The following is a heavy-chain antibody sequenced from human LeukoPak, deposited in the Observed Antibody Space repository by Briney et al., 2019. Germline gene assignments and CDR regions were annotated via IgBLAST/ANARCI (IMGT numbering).Heavy chain of an antibody. Sequence: GGSLRLSCAASGFTFSSYGMHWVRQAPGNGLEWVAVISYDGSNKYYADSVKGRFTISRDNSKNTLYLQMNSLRAEDTAVYYCAKAADSSGYCIDYWGQGTLVTVSS. D-gene: IGHD3-22*01. V-gene: IGHV3-30*18. CDR2: ISYDGSNK. J-gene: IGHJ4*02. CDR3: AKAADSSGYCIDY. CDR1: GFTFSSYG.